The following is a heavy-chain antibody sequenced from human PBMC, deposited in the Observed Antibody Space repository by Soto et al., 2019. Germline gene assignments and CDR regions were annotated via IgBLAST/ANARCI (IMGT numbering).Heavy chain of an antibody. Sequence: KPSETLSLTCTVSNGSISSTFYYWGWIRQPPGKGLEWIGTVHSTGSTYYNPSLKSRATVSVDTSKNQFSLRLTSVTAPDTAIYFCARHWRYSGSYSSFWYFDLWGRGTLVTVSS. CDR2: VHSTGST. D-gene: IGHD1-26*01. V-gene: IGHV4-39*01. J-gene: IGHJ2*01. CDR1: NGSISSTFYY. CDR3: ARHWRYSGSYSSFWYFDL.